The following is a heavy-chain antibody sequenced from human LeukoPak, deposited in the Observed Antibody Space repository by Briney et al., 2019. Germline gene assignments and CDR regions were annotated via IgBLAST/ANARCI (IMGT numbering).Heavy chain of an antibody. V-gene: IGHV3-9*01. CDR2: ISWDSGRI. J-gene: IGHJ5*02. Sequence: GRSLRLSCAASGFTFDDYAMHWVRQAPGKGLEWVSGISWDSGRIGYADSVKGRFTISRDNAKNSLYLQMNSLRAEDTALYYCAKDSDWAIAVAGTNWFDPWGQGTLVTVSS. D-gene: IGHD6-19*01. CDR3: AKDSDWAIAVAGTNWFDP. CDR1: GFTFDDYA.